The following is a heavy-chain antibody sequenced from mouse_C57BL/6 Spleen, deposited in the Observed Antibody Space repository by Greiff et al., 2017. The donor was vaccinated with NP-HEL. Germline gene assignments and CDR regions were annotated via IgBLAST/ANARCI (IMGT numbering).Heavy chain of an antibody. V-gene: IGHV2-9-1*01. D-gene: IGHD2-3*01. Sequence: VQLQESGPGLVAPSQSLSITCTVSGFSLTSYAISWVRQPPGKGLEWLGVIWTGGGTNYNSALKSRLSISKDNSKSQVFLKMNSLQTDDTARYYCARKIYDGYLYAMDYWGQGTSVTVSS. CDR3: ARKIYDGYLYAMDY. CDR2: IWTGGGT. J-gene: IGHJ4*01. CDR1: GFSLTSYA.